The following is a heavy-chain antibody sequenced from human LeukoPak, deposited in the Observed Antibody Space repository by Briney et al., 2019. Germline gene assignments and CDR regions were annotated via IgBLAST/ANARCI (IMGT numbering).Heavy chain of an antibody. Sequence: GGSLRLSCAASGFTLSSYGMHWVRQAPGKGLEWVSVVYNGGSTYYADSVKGRFTISRDNSKNTLYLQMSSLRDEDTAVYFCARHFGVISKGVYYYYYGLDVWGQGTTVTVSS. J-gene: IGHJ6*02. D-gene: IGHD3-3*01. V-gene: IGHV3-66*04. CDR3: ARHFGVISKGVYYYYYGLDV. CDR2: VYNGGST. CDR1: GFTLSSYG.